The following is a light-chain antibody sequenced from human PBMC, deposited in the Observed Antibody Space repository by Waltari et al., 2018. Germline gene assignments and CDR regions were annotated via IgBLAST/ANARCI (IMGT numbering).Light chain of an antibody. CDR3: SSYAGSNNFWV. V-gene: IGLV2-8*01. J-gene: IGLJ3*02. Sequence: QSALTQPPSAPGSPGQSVTISCTGTSSDVGGYNFVSWYQQHPGKAPQLMIYEVTKRPSGVPDRFSGSKSGNTASLTVSGLQPEDEADYYCSSYAGSNNFWVFGGGTKLTVL. CDR2: EVT. CDR1: SSDVGGYNF.